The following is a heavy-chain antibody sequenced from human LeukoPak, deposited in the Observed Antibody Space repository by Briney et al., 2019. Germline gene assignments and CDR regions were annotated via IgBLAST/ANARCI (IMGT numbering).Heavy chain of an antibody. J-gene: IGHJ4*02. Sequence: GGSLRLSCAASGFTFSSYAMSWVRQAPGKGLEWVSAISGSGGSTYYADSVKGRFTISRDNSKNTLYLQMNSLRAEDTAVYYCARVSGYSGYYDYWGQGTLVTVSS. D-gene: IGHD5-12*01. CDR3: ARVSGYSGYYDY. V-gene: IGHV3-23*01. CDR2: ISGSGGST. CDR1: GFTFSSYA.